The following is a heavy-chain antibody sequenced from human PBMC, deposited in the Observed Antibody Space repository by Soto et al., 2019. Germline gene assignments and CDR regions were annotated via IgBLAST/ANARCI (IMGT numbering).Heavy chain of an antibody. V-gene: IGHV1-2*02. J-gene: IGHJ4*02. CDR3: ARSPKIYYDYVWGSYRSYYFDY. CDR2: ISPNSGGT. CDR1: GCTSTCYC. D-gene: IGHD3-16*02. Sequence: SSHASGCTSTCYCMNWVRQAPGQGREWRGWISPNSGGTNYAQKFQGRVTMTRDTSISTAYMELSRLRSDDTAVYYCARSPKIYYDYVWGSYRSYYFDYWGQGTLVTVSS.